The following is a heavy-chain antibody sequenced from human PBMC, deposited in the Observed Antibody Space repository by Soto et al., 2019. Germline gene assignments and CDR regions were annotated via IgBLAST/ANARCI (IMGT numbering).Heavy chain of an antibody. J-gene: IGHJ5*02. D-gene: IGHD4-4*01. CDR1: GDSISKSGHY. CDR3: TRLLSPDYTPGPNRLCP. Sequence: SGTLALTCTVSGDSISKSGHYWGWIRQPPGKALEWIGGIDYRGSTLYNPSLRSRITMSIDTSKKFFSLKLTSVSASDTALYYCTRLLSPDYTPGPNRLCPWGQRYLVRVYS. CDR2: IDYRGST. V-gene: IGHV4-39*02.